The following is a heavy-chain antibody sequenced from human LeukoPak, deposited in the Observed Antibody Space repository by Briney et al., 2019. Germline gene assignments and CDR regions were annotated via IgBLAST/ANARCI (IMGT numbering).Heavy chain of an antibody. CDR2: ISSSGST. V-gene: IGHV4-61*02. CDR3: ARGPYSYDSSGAFDI. CDR1: GDSISSGDYY. J-gene: IGHJ3*02. D-gene: IGHD3-22*01. Sequence: SETLSLTCTVSGDSISSGDYYWGWIRQPAGKGLEWIGRISSSGSTNYNPSLKSRFTISVDTSKNPFSLKLSSVTAADTAVYFCARGPYSYDSSGAFDIWGQGTMVTVSS.